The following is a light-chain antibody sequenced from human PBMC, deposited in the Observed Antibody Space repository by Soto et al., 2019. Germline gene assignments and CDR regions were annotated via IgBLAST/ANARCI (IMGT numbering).Light chain of an antibody. Sequence: QSALIQPPSVSGSPGQSVTFSCTGTSSDVGSSDYVSWYQQHPGTVPKPMIYNVNTQPSGVPDRFSGSKSGNTASLTVSGLQAEDEADYYCSSYGGRNNLLFGGGTKLTVL. V-gene: IGLV2-8*01. CDR2: NVN. J-gene: IGLJ2*01. CDR3: SSYGGRNNLL. CDR1: SSDVGSSDY.